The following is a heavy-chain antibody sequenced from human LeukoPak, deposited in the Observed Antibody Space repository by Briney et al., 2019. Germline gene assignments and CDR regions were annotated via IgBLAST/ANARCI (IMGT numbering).Heavy chain of an antibody. Sequence: SETLSLTCAVYGGSFSGYYWSWIRQPPGKGLXXIGEINHSGSTNYNPSLKSRVTISVDTSKNQFSLKLSSVTAADTAVYYCASVAVAGTMWFDPWGQGTLVTVSS. CDR3: ASVAVAGTMWFDP. V-gene: IGHV4-34*01. D-gene: IGHD6-19*01. CDR1: GGSFSGYY. J-gene: IGHJ5*02. CDR2: INHSGST.